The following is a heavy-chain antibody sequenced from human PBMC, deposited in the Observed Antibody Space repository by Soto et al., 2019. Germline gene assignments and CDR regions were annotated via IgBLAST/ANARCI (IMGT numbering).Heavy chain of an antibody. J-gene: IGHJ6*03. CDR3: ARDRDIVATIQDDEYYYYMDV. CDR2: INPSGGST. D-gene: IGHD5-12*01. V-gene: IGHV1-46*03. Sequence: ASVKVSCKASGYTFTSYYMHWVRQAPGQGLEWMGIINPSGGSTSYAQKFQGRVTMTRDTSTSTVYMELSSLRSEDTAVYYCARDRDIVATIQDDEYYYYMDVWGKGTTVTVSS. CDR1: GYTFTSYY.